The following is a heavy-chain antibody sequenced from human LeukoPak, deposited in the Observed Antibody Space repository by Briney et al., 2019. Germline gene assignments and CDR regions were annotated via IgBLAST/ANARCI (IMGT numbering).Heavy chain of an antibody. J-gene: IGHJ4*02. D-gene: IGHD2-15*01. V-gene: IGHV3-21*04. CDR3: TTRLQHHFDY. CDR1: GFTFRSYG. CDR2: VSSSSSQI. Sequence: GGSLRLSCAVSGFTFRSYGMNWVRQAPGKGLEWVSSVSSSSSQICYADSVKGRFTISRDDSQNTVYLQMDSLRAEDTAVYYCTTRLQHHFDYWGQGTQVTVSS.